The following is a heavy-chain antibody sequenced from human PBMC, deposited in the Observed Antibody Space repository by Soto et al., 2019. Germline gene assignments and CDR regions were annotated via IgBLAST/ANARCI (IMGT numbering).Heavy chain of an antibody. CDR2: ISSAVDT. Sequence: SPTLPLTCTVSGDSFSSEDYYWRWISQPPGKGLEWIWYISSAVDTYYSPSLKSRVTMSIDTSKNQFSLNVSSVTAADTAVYYGARVAGVAYCGGDCYHFDYWGQGTLVT. CDR3: ARVAGVAYCGGDCYHFDY. J-gene: IGHJ4*02. D-gene: IGHD2-21*02. V-gene: IGHV4-30-4*01. CDR1: GDSFSSEDYY.